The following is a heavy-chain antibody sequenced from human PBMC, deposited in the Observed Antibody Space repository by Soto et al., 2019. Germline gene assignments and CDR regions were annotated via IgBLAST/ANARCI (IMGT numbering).Heavy chain of an antibody. Sequence: PSETLSLTCAVYGGSFSGYYWSWIRQPPGKGLEWIGEINHSGSTNYNPSLKSRVTISVDTSKNQFSLKLSSVTAADTAVYYCVGHPRNEIIAASQTDYWDQGTLVTVSS. CDR3: VGHPRNEIIAASQTDY. CDR2: INHSGST. V-gene: IGHV4-34*01. J-gene: IGHJ4*02. CDR1: GGSFSGYY. D-gene: IGHD6-6*01.